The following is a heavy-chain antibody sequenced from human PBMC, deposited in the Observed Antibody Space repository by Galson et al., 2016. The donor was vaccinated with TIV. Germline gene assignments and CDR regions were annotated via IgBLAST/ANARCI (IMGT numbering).Heavy chain of an antibody. J-gene: IGHJ6*03. Sequence: SETLSLTCGVYGESLRGYRWNWVRQSPGKGLEWMGDINHNGIATYNPSLKSRLTMSVDTSRNQFSLNLTSLTAADTAVYFCAKGGPEVSIYYYYMDVWGKGTTVTVSS. CDR3: AKGGPEVSIYYYYMDV. V-gene: IGHV4-34*01. CDR1: GESLRGYR. CDR2: INHNGIA. D-gene: IGHD3-10*01.